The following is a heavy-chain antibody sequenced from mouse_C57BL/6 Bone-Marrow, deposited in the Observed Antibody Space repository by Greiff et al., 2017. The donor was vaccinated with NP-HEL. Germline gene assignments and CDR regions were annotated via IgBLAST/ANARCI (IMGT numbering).Heavy chain of an antibody. CDR3: ASITTVLYWYFDV. V-gene: IGHV5-4*03. CDR1: GFTFSSYA. J-gene: IGHJ1*03. CDR2: ISDGGSYT. Sequence: DVKLVESGGGLVKPGGSLKLSCAASGFTFSSYAMSWVRQTPEKRLEWVATISDGGSYTYYPDNVKGRFTISRDNAKNNLYLQMSHLKSEDTAMYYCASITTVLYWYFDVWGTGTTVTVSS. D-gene: IGHD1-1*01.